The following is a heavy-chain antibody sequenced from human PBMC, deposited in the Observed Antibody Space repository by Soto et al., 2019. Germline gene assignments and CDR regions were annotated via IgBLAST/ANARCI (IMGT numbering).Heavy chain of an antibody. J-gene: IGHJ4*02. Sequence: SETLSLTCTVSGGSINNNFWGWIRQPPGKGLEWIGYVYYDGHTDYNPSLESRVTIAVDTSKNQFSLRLTSVTAADTAVYYCARDLFGGYCLDYWGQGALVTVSS. CDR2: VYYDGHT. V-gene: IGHV4-59*12. CDR3: ARDLFGGYCLDY. CDR1: GGSINNNF. D-gene: IGHD5-12*01.